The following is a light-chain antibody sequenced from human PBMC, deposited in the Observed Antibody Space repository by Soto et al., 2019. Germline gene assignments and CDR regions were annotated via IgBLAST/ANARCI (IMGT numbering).Light chain of an antibody. CDR3: QQSTA. Sequence: EIVLTQSPGTLSLSPGERATLSCRASQSISNNYLAWYQQRPGQAPRLLIYGVSSRATGIADRFSGSGSGTDFTLTISRLEPEDCAMCYCQQSTAFGQGTRVEI. J-gene: IGKJ1*01. CDR1: QSISNNY. CDR2: GVS. V-gene: IGKV3-20*01.